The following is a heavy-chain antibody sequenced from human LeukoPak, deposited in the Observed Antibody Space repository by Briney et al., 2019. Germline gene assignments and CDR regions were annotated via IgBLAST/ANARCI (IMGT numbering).Heavy chain of an antibody. CDR3: AGTVMSGYSYPFGF. V-gene: IGHV4-59*01. Sequence: SETLSLTCTVTGGSMTEKYWNWIRQAPGKGPEWLGSVYYTGSTRVTPSLKSRLTVSMDTAQNQFSLTLTSVTPADTAVYFCAGTVMSGYSYPFGFWGQGTQATVSS. CDR1: GGSMTEKY. D-gene: IGHD5-18*01. CDR2: VYYTGST. J-gene: IGHJ4*02.